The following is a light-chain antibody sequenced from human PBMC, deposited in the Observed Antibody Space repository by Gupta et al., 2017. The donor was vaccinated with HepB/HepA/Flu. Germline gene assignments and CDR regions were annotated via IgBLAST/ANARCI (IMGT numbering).Light chain of an antibody. CDR2: DTS. CDR3: QQRSNWPLT. Sequence: EIVLTQSPATLSLSPGERATLSCRASQSVSIYLAWYQQKPGQTPRLLIYDTSNRATGIPARFSCRGSGTDFTLTISSLEPEDFAVYYCQQRSNWPLTFGGGSKVEIK. V-gene: IGKV3-11*01. CDR1: QSVSIY. J-gene: IGKJ4*01.